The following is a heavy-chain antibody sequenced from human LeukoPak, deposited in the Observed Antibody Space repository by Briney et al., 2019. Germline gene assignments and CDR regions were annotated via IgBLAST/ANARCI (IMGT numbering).Heavy chain of an antibody. J-gene: IGHJ3*02. CDR2: ISSSSSYI. D-gene: IGHD2-2*01. CDR1: GFTFSSYS. V-gene: IGHV3-21*01. CDR3: ARDLSGGWVFDCSSTSCPVGAFDI. Sequence: GGSLRLSCAASGFTFSSYSMNWVRQAPGKGLEWVSSISSSSSYIYYADSVKGRFTISRDNAKNSLYLQMNSLRAEDTAVYYCARDLSGGWVFDCSSTSCPVGAFDIWGQGTMVTVSS.